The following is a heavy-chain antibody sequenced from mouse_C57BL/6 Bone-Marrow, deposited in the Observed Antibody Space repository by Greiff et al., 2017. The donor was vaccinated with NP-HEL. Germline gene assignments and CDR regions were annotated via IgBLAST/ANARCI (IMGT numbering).Heavy chain of an antibody. J-gene: IGHJ2*01. CDR3: ARKYGSRTVYYFDY. D-gene: IGHD1-1*01. Sequence: VQLQESGAELVKPGASVKISCKASGYAFSSYWMNWVKQRPGKGLEWIGQIYPGDGDTNYNGKFKGKATLTADKSSSTAYMQLSSPTSEDSAVYFCARKYGSRTVYYFDYWGQGTTLTVSS. CDR2: IYPGDGDT. V-gene: IGHV1-80*01. CDR1: GYAFSSYW.